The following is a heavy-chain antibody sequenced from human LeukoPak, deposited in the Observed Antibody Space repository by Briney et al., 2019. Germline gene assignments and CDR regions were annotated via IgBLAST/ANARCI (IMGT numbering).Heavy chain of an antibody. CDR3: ARVVPAAILGGIDY. J-gene: IGHJ4*02. Sequence: PSETLSLTCAVSGYSISSGYYWGWIRQPPGKGLEWIGEINHSGSTNYNPSLKSRVTISVDTSKNQFSLKLSSVTAADTAVYYCARVVPAAILGGIDYWGQGTLVTVSS. V-gene: IGHV4-38-2*01. CDR2: INHSGST. CDR1: GYSISSGYY. D-gene: IGHD2-2*02.